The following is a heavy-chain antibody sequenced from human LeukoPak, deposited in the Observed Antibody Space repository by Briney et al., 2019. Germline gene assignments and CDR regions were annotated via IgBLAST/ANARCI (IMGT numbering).Heavy chain of an antibody. D-gene: IGHD6-13*01. CDR3: AAPAAGTGRGFQH. J-gene: IGHJ1*01. Sequence: SETLSLTRAVYGGSFSGYYWSWIRQPPGKGLEWIGEINHSGSTNYNPSLKSRDTISVDTSKNQFSLKLSSVTAADTAVYYCAAPAAGTGRGFQHWGQGTLVTVSS. V-gene: IGHV4-34*01. CDR2: INHSGST. CDR1: GGSFSGYY.